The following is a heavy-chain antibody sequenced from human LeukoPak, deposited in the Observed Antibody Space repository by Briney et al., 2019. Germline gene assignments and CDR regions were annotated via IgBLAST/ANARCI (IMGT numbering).Heavy chain of an antibody. J-gene: IGHJ6*02. CDR1: GYTFTSYA. V-gene: IGHV1-3*01. Sequence: GASVKVSCKASGYTFTSYAMHWVRQAPGQRLEWMGWINAGNGNTKYSQKFQGRVTITRDTSASTAYMELSSLRSEDTAVYYCARVSRMPNYYYYGMDVWGQGTTVTVSS. CDR3: ARVSRMPNYYYYGMDV. CDR2: INAGNGNT. D-gene: IGHD2-2*01.